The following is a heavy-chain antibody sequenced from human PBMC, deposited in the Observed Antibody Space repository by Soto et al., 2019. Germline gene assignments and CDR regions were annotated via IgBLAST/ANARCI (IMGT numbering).Heavy chain of an antibody. CDR1: GGSFSGYY. CDR2: INHSGST. CDR3: ARGGDP. Sequence: SETLSLTCAVYGGSFSGYYWSWIRQPAGKGLEWIGEINHSGSTNYNPSLKSRVTISVDTSKNQFSLKLSSVTAADTAVYYCARGGDPWGQGTLVTVSS. J-gene: IGHJ5*02. V-gene: IGHV4-34*01.